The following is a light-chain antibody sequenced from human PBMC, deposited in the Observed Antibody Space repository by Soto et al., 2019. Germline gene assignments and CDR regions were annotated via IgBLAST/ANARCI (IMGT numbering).Light chain of an antibody. Sequence: DIQMAQSPSTLSASVGDRVTITCRASQSIRNWLAWYQQKPGKAPKLLIHQASTLQSGVPSRFSGSGSGTEFTLNISSLQHDDFATYYCQKYNSHSETLGQGTKVDIK. J-gene: IGKJ1*01. V-gene: IGKV1-5*03. CDR3: QKYNSHSET. CDR2: QAS. CDR1: QSIRNW.